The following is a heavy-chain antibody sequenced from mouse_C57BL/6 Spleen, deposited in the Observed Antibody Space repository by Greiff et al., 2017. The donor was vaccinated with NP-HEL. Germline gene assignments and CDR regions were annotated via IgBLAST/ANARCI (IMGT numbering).Heavy chain of an antibody. CDR1: GYAFTNYL. Sequence: VQLQQSGAELVRPGTSVKVSCKASGYAFTNYLIEWVKQRPGQGLEWIGVINPGSGGTNYNEKFKGKATLTADKSSSTAYMQLSSLTSEDSAVYFCARSLLFSTAMDYWGQGTSVTVSS. CDR3: ARSLLFSTAMDY. D-gene: IGHD6-1*01. CDR2: INPGSGGT. J-gene: IGHJ4*01. V-gene: IGHV1-54*01.